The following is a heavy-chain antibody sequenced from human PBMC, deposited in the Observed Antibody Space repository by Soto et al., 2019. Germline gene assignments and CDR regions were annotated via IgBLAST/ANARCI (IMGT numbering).Heavy chain of an antibody. CDR1: GYSFTSYW. Sequence: GESLKISCKGSGYSFTSYWISWVRQMPGKGLEWMGRIDPSDSYTNYSPSFQGHVTISADKSISTAYLQMNTLRAEDTAVYYCAKVSSAWYAGFFDLWGQGTLVTVSS. CDR3: AKVSSAWYAGFFDL. V-gene: IGHV5-10-1*01. CDR2: IDPSDSYT. J-gene: IGHJ4*02. D-gene: IGHD2-8*01.